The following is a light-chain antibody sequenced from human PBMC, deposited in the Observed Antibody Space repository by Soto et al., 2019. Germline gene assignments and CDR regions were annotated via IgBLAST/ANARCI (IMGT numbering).Light chain of an antibody. CDR1: QNIDNY. CDR2: AAS. V-gene: IGKV1-39*01. J-gene: IGKJ1*01. CDR3: QQSYTTPPT. Sequence: DTPLTQSPSSLSASVGDRVTLTCRASQNIDNYLNWYQQKPGKAPKLLIHAASTLPTGVPSRFSGDGSGTDFTLTISSLQPEDFATYSCQQSYTTPPTFGQGTKVEI.